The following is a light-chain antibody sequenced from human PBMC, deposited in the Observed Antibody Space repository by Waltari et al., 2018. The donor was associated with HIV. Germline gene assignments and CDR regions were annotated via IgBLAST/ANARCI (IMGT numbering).Light chain of an antibody. Sequence: QSALTQPASVSGSPGQSLTISCTGTSSEVGGYNYVSSYQQHPGKAPKLMIYEVSNRPSGVSNRFSGSKSGNTASLTISGLQAEDEADYYCSSYTSSSTRVFGGGTKLTVL. V-gene: IGLV2-14*01. CDR2: EVS. J-gene: IGLJ2*01. CDR1: SSEVGGYNY. CDR3: SSYTSSSTRV.